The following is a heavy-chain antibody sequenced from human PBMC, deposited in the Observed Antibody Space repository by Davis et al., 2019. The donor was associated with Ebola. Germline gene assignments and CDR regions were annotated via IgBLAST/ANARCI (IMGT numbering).Heavy chain of an antibody. CDR1: GFNFSNYE. D-gene: IGHD5-24*01. CDR2: VLSSGSPS. V-gene: IGHV3-48*03. CDR3: VRDGRDAYNYHDY. J-gene: IGHJ4*02. Sequence: GESLKISCEVSGFNFSNYEMNWVRQAPGKGLEWVSFVLSSGSPSHYADSVKGRFTVSRDNAKNIRYLEMNSLRVEDTAVYFCVRDGRDAYNYHDYWGQGTLVTVSS.